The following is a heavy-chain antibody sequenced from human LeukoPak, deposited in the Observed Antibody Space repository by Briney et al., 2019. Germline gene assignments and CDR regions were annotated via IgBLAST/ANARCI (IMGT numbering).Heavy chain of an antibody. CDR3: AKAYYYDSSGYSVPSYFDY. CDR1: GFTFSSYA. V-gene: IGHV3-23*01. CDR2: IRGSGSNT. Sequence: HPGGSLRLSCAASGFTFSSYAMTRVRQAPGKGLEWVSTIRGSGSNTYYADSVKGRYTISRDNSKNTLYLQMNSLRAEDTAVYFCAKAYYYDSSGYSVPSYFDYWGQGTLVTVSS. J-gene: IGHJ4*02. D-gene: IGHD3-22*01.